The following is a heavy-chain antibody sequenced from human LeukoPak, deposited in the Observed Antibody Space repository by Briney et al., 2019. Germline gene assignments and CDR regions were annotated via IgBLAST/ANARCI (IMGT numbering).Heavy chain of an antibody. CDR1: GFNFDDYV. V-gene: IGHV3-20*04. CDR3: ARGITMVRGVTFYGMDV. Sequence: GGSLRLSCAASGFNFDDYVMSWVRQAPGKGLEWVSGINWNGGSTGYADSVKGRFTISRDNAKNSLYLQMNSLRAEDTALYYCARGITMVRGVTFYGMDVWGQGSTVTVP. J-gene: IGHJ6*01. CDR2: INWNGGST. D-gene: IGHD3-10*01.